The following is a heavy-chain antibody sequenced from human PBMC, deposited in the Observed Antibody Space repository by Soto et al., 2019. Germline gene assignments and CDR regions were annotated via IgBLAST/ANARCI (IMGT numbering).Heavy chain of an antibody. CDR1: GGTFGNAW. CDR2: IKSKSQGATT. J-gene: IGHJ6*02. D-gene: IGHD3-3*01. CDR3: TTLSITIFGVVLMDV. V-gene: IGHV3-15*01. Sequence: AGRFLRLSCAASGGTFGNAWLPCVRKAPGKGLEWVGRIKSKSQGATTDYAAPVKGRFTISREDSKNMVSLQMNSLKTEDTAVYYCTTLSITIFGVVLMDVWGQGTTVTVSS.